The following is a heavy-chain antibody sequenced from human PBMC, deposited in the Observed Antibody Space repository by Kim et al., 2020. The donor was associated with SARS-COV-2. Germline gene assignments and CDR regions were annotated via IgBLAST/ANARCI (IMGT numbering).Heavy chain of an antibody. CDR1: GFTFSRYT. CDR3: AKIPTLTTQGDY. V-gene: IGHV3-21*01. Sequence: GGSLRLSCAASGFTFSRYTLNWVRQAPGKGLEWVSSISGSSSDIYYADSVKGRFTISRDNAKNSLYPQMNSLRAEDTAVYYCAKIPTLTTQGDYWGQGSL. CDR2: ISGSSSDI. J-gene: IGHJ4*02. D-gene: IGHD1-1*01.